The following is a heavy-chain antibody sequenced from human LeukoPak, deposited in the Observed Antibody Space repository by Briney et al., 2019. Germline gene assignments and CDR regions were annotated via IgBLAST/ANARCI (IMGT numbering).Heavy chain of an antibody. CDR3: AKDTGSGYDYFSYYFDY. V-gene: IGHV3-21*04. CDR1: GFTFTTYS. D-gene: IGHD5-12*01. J-gene: IGHJ4*02. Sequence: GGSLRLSCEASGFTFTTYSMTWVRQAPGKGPEWVSIISSGSSAIFSADALKGRFTISRDDAKNLLYLDMNSLRAEDTAVYYCAKDTGSGYDYFSYYFDYWGQGTLVTVSS. CDR2: ISSGSSAI.